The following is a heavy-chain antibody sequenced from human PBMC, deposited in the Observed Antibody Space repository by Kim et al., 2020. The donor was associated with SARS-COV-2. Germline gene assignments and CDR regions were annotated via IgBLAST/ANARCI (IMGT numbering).Heavy chain of an antibody. CDR3: ARVISGRSGYYNYYYYYMDV. D-gene: IGHD3-3*01. Sequence: SETLSLTCTVSGGSISSGGYYWSWIRQHPGKGLEWIGYIYYSGSTYYNPSLKSRVTISVDTSKNQFSLKLSSVTAADTVVYYCARVISGRSGYYNYYYYYMDVWGKGTTVTVSS. CDR2: IYYSGST. CDR1: GGSISSGGYY. J-gene: IGHJ6*03. V-gene: IGHV4-31*03.